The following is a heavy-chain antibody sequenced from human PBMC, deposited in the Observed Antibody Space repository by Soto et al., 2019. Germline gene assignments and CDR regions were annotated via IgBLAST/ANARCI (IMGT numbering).Heavy chain of an antibody. CDR3: AIGYCSSTSCYAKAGWFDP. J-gene: IGHJ5*02. CDR1: GYTFTSYG. CDR2: ISAYNGNT. Sequence: ASVKVSCKASGYTFTSYGISLVRQAPGQGLEWMGWISAYNGNTNYAQKLQGRVTMTTDTSTSTAYMELRSLRSDDTAVYYCAIGYCSSTSCYAKAGWFDPWGQGTLVTVSS. D-gene: IGHD2-2*01. V-gene: IGHV1-18*01.